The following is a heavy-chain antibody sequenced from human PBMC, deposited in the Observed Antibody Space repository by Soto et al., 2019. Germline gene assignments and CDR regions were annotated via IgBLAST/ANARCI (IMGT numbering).Heavy chain of an antibody. V-gene: IGHV5-51*01. J-gene: IGHJ5*02. CDR2: IYPGDSDT. Sequence: ESKQISYTGVGYSFTSYGIGWVRQIPGKGLEWMGIIYPGDSDTRYSPSFQGQVTISADKSITTAYLQWSSLKASDTAMYYCARGYCTTTICDPWFDPWGQGTLVTVSS. D-gene: IGHD2-2*01. CDR1: GYSFTSYG. CDR3: ARGYCTTTICDPWFDP.